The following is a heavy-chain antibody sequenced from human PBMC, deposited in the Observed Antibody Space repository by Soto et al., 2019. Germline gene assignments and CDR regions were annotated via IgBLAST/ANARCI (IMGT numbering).Heavy chain of an antibody. J-gene: IGHJ4*02. CDR2: VIPDYDRR. CDR1: GGSFNSYA. V-gene: IGHV1-69*06. Sequence: QVQLGQSGAEVKKPGSSVKVSCMASGGSFNSYAINWVRQAPGQGLEWVGGVIPDYDRRNYAQKFQGRATITADKSTSTGYMELSSLGSEDTAVYFCARDPSNDYGGDTLDYWGQGTMVTVSS. D-gene: IGHD4-17*01. CDR3: ARDPSNDYGGDTLDY.